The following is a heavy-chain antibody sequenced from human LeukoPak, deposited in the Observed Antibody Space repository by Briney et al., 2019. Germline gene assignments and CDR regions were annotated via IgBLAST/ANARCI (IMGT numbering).Heavy chain of an antibody. CDR1: GGSISSGEYY. CDR2: IYYSGST. D-gene: IGHD3-10*01. Sequence: SETLSLTCTVSGGSISSGEYYWSWIRQPPGKGLEWIGYIYYSGSTYYNPSLKGRVTISVDTSKNQFSLKLSSVTAADTAVYYCARNINYYYGSGSYYNPNAFDIWGQGTMVTVSS. V-gene: IGHV4-30-4*08. J-gene: IGHJ3*02. CDR3: ARNINYYYGSGSYYNPNAFDI.